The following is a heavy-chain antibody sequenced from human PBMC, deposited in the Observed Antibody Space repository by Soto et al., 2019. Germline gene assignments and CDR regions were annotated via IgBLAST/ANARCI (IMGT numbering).Heavy chain of an antibody. D-gene: IGHD1-26*01. J-gene: IGHJ4*02. CDR3: RVGVAD. CDR1: GFNVSAYG. V-gene: IGHV3-30*03. CDR2: VSFDASKK. Sequence: QVQLVESGGGVVQPGRSLRLSCAASGFNVSAYGMHWVRQAPGTGLELVALVSFDASKKYYADSVKGRFTISRDTSRNTLYLQMNRLRVEDTAVYYCRVGVADWGQGTRVTVSS.